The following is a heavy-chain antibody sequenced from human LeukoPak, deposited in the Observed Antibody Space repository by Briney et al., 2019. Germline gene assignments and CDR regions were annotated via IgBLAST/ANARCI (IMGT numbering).Heavy chain of an antibody. CDR2: IYSDDSGGDT. J-gene: IGHJ4*02. CDR3: ARDGGRWSFDF. Sequence: GGSLRLSCAASGFTVSSSYMIWVRQAPGKGLEWVSVIYSDDSGGDTYYADSVKGRFTISRDNSKNTVYLQLNSLTAEDTAVYYCARDGGRWSFDFWGQGILVTVSS. D-gene: IGHD3-16*01. CDR1: GFTVSSSY. V-gene: IGHV3-66*01.